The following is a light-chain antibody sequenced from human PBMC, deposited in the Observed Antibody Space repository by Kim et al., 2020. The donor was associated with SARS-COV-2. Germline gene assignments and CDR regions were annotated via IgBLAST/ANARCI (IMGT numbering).Light chain of an antibody. CDR1: SCSVSSDHY. Sequence: GGTVTLTCGLSSCSVSSDHYPRWYQQTPGQPPRALIYTTNTRSSGVPDRFSGSILGNKAALTITGAQAGDDSDYYCVLYVGRGISVFGGGTKLTVL. CDR2: TTN. J-gene: IGLJ3*02. V-gene: IGLV8-61*01. CDR3: VLYVGRGISV.